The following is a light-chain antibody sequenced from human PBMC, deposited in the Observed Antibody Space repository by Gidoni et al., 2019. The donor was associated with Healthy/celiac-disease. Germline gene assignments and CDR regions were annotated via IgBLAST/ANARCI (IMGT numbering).Light chain of an antibody. Sequence: EIVMTQSPAPLAVSPGERATLSCRASQSVSSNLAWYQQKRGQAPRLLIYAASTRATGSPARFSGSGSGTEFTLTISSLQSEDFAVYYCQQYNNWPPITFGQGTRLEIK. J-gene: IGKJ5*01. CDR3: QQYNNWPPIT. CDR2: AAS. V-gene: IGKV3-15*01. CDR1: QSVSSN.